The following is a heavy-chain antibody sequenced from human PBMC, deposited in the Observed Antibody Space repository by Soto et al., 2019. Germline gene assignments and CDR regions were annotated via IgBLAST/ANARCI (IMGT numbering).Heavy chain of an antibody. CDR2: ISYDGSNK. D-gene: IGHD3-22*01. V-gene: IGHV3-30-3*01. CDR1: GFTFSSYA. J-gene: IGHJ4*02. Sequence: GSLRLSCAASGFTFSSYAMHWVRQAPGKGLEWVAVISYDGSNKYYADSVKGRFTISRDNSKNTLYLQMNSLRAEDTAVYYCAREIPQDITMIVVVISPYFDYWGQGTLVTVSS. CDR3: AREIPQDITMIVVVISPYFDY.